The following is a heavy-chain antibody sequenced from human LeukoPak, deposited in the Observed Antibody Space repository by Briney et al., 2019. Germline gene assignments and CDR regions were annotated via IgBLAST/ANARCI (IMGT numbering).Heavy chain of an antibody. CDR1: GGSISSYY. CDR2: IYTSGST. Sequence: SETLSLTGTVSGGSISSYYWSWIRQPAGKGLEWIGRIYTSGSTNYNLSLKSRVTMSVDTAKNQFSLKLSSVTAADTAVYYCARDDPLDYYDSSGYAPSWGQGTLVTVSS. J-gene: IGHJ4*02. CDR3: ARDDPLDYYDSSGYAPS. D-gene: IGHD3-22*01. V-gene: IGHV4-4*07.